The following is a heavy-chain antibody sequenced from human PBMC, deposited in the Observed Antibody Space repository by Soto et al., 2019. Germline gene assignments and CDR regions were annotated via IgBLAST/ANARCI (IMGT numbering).Heavy chain of an antibody. D-gene: IGHD5-18*01. CDR3: ARYWHSYNSNYYYGLDV. J-gene: IGHJ6*02. CDR1: GYSFTSYW. CDR2: IDPSDSYT. V-gene: IGHV5-10-1*01. Sequence: GESLKISCKGSGYSFTSYWISWVRQMPGKGLEWVGRIDPSDSYTNYSPSFQGHVTISADKSISTAYLQWSSLKASDTAIYYCARYWHSYNSNYYYGLDVWGQGTTVTVSS.